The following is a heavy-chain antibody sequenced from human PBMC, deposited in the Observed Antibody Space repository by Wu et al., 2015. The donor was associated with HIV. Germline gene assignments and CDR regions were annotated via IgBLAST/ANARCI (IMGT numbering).Heavy chain of an antibody. D-gene: IGHD6-6*01. J-gene: IGHJ4*02. CDR3: ASSTLPSIAARRSLDY. CDR2: IIPMLATT. CDR1: GGAFSSYA. Sequence: QVQLVQSGAEVKKPGSSVKVSCKASGGAFSSYAITWVRQAPGQGLEWMGRIIPMLATTQYARELQGRVTITADESTSTAYLELNSLRSDDTAVYYCASSTLPSIAARRSLDYWGQGTLVTVSS. V-gene: IGHV1-69*11.